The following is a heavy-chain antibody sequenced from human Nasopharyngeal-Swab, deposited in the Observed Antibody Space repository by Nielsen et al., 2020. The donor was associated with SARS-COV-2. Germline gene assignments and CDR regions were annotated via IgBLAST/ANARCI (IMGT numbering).Heavy chain of an antibody. D-gene: IGHD6-19*01. J-gene: IGHJ3*02. CDR3: ARPLKQWLGGDAFDI. CDR2: IYPGDSDT. Sequence: GESLKISCTGSGYSFTSYCIGWVRQMPGKGLEWMGIIYPGDSDTRYSPSFQGQVTISADKSISTAYLQWSSLKASDTAMYYCARPLKQWLGGDAFDIWGQGTMVTVSS. CDR1: GYSFTSYC. V-gene: IGHV5-51*01.